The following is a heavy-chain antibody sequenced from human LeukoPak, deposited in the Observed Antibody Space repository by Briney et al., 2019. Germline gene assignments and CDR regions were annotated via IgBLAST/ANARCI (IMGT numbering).Heavy chain of an antibody. CDR3: AGGGGGAYYDYVWGSYRYLFDY. J-gene: IGHJ4*02. Sequence: GGSLRLSCAASGFTFSSYEMNWVRQAPGKGLEWVSYISSSGSTIYYADSVKGRFTISRDNAKNSLYLQMNSLRAEDTAVYYCAGGGGGAYYDYVWGSYRYLFDYWGQGTLVTVSS. CDR2: ISSSGSTI. V-gene: IGHV3-48*03. CDR1: GFTFSSYE. D-gene: IGHD3-16*02.